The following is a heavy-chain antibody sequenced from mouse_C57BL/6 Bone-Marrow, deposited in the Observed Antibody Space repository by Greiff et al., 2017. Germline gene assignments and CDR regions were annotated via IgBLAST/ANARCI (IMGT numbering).Heavy chain of an antibody. CDR1: GFTFSSYA. D-gene: IGHD2-2*01. CDR2: ISDGGSYT. J-gene: IGHJ1*03. CDR3: ARDRGVWLRYWYFDV. V-gene: IGHV5-4*01. Sequence: EVQLVESGGGLVKPGGSLKLSCAASGFTFSSYAMSWVRQTPEKRLEWVATISDGGSYTYYPDNVKGRFTISRDNAKNHLYLQMSHLKSEDTAMYYCARDRGVWLRYWYFDVWGTGTTVTVSS.